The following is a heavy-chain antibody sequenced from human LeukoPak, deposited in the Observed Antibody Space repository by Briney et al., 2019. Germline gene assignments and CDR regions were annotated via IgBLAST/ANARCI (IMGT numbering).Heavy chain of an antibody. V-gene: IGHV1-46*01. CDR2: INPSGGST. CDR3: ARERPPLLTGSRATRGPNWFDP. CDR1: GYTFTGYY. J-gene: IGHJ5*02. D-gene: IGHD1-20*01. Sequence: ASVKVSCKASGYTFTGYYMHWVRQAPGQGLEWMGTINPSGGSTSYAQKFQGRVTMTRDTSTSTVYMELSSLRSEDTAVYYCARERPPLLTGSRATRGPNWFDPWGQGTLVTVSS.